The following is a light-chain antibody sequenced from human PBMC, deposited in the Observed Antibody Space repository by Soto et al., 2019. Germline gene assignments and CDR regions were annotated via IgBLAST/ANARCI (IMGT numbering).Light chain of an antibody. CDR3: HQYGSSPLT. V-gene: IGKV3-20*01. CDR1: QSVSSSY. J-gene: IGKJ4*01. Sequence: EIVLTQSPGTLSLFPGERATLSCRASQSVSSSYLAWYQQKPGQAPRLLIYGASSRATGIPDRFSGSGSGTDFTLTITRLEPEDFAVYYCHQYGSSPLTFGGGTKVDIK. CDR2: GAS.